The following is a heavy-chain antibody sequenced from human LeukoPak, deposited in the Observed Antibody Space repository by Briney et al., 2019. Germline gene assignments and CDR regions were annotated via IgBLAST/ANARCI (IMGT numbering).Heavy chain of an antibody. Sequence: GESLKISCKGSGYSFTSYWIGWVRQMRGKGLEWMGIIYPGDSDTRYSPSFQGQVTISADKSISTAYLQWSSLKASDTAMYYCARRRHYDILTGYTAAYYFDYWGQGTLVTVSS. V-gene: IGHV5-51*01. CDR1: GYSFTSYW. J-gene: IGHJ4*02. D-gene: IGHD3-9*01. CDR3: ARRRHYDILTGYTAAYYFDY. CDR2: IYPGDSDT.